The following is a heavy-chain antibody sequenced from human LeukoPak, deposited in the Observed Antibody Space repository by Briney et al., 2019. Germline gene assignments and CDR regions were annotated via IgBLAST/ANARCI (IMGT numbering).Heavy chain of an antibody. CDR1: GGSISSYY. Sequence: SETLSLTCTVSGGSISSYYWGWIRQPPGKGLEWIGYIYYSGSTNYNPSLKSRVTISADTSKNQFSLKLSSVTAADTAVYYCARGGYCSSTSCYQGSEWFDPWGQGNLVTVSS. J-gene: IGHJ5*02. V-gene: IGHV4-59*01. CDR3: ARGGYCSSTSCYQGSEWFDP. CDR2: IYYSGST. D-gene: IGHD2-2*01.